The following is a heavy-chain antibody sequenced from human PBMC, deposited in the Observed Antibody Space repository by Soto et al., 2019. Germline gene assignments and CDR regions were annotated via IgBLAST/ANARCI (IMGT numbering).Heavy chain of an antibody. J-gene: IGHJ4*02. D-gene: IGHD3-22*01. CDR1: GFTFSSYS. CDR2: ISSSSSTI. V-gene: IGHV3-48*02. Sequence: EVQLVESGGGLVQPGGSLRLSCAASGFTFSSYSMNWVRQAPGKGLEWVSYISSSSSTIYYADSVKGRFTISRDNAKNSLYLQMNSLRDEDTAVYYCARVPQYYDSSGYGYRGQGTLVTVSS. CDR3: ARVPQYYDSSGYGY.